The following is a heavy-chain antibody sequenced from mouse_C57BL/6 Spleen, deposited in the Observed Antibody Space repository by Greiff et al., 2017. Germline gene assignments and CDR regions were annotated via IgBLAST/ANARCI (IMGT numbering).Heavy chain of an antibody. CDR3: ARSPSHYYGSSYGYFDV. V-gene: IGHV8-12*01. CDR2: IYWDDDK. Sequence: TLKVSGPGILQSSQTLSLTCSFSGFSLSTSGMGVSWIRQPSGKGLEWLAHIYWDDDKRYNPSLKSRLTISKDTSRNQVFLKITSVDPADTATSYCARSPSHYYGSSYGYFDVWGTGTTVTVSS. D-gene: IGHD1-1*01. CDR1: GFSLSTSGMG. J-gene: IGHJ1*03.